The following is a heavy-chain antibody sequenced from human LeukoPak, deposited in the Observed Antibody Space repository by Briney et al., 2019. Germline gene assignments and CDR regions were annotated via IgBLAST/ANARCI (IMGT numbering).Heavy chain of an antibody. D-gene: IGHD3-3*01. Sequence: GGSLRLSCAASGFTFSNYGMHWVRQAPGKGLEWVAAIWYDGSNKYYADSVKGRFTISRDNSKNTLYLQMNSLRAEDTAVYYCARVRGNHYDLDYWGQGTLVTVSS. J-gene: IGHJ4*02. CDR1: GFTFSNYG. CDR2: IWYDGSNK. CDR3: ARVRGNHYDLDY. V-gene: IGHV3-33*08.